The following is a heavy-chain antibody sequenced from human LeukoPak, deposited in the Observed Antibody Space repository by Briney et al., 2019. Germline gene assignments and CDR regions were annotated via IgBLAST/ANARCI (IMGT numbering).Heavy chain of an antibody. CDR3: ARAVGDNWNDEGYDY. Sequence: GASVKVSCKASGYTFTGYYMHWVRQAPGQGLEWMGIINPSGGSTSYAQKFQGRVTMTRDTSTSTVYMELSSLRSEDTAVYYCARAVGDNWNDEGYDYWGQGTLVTVSS. CDR1: GYTFTGYY. J-gene: IGHJ4*02. V-gene: IGHV1-46*01. D-gene: IGHD1-20*01. CDR2: INPSGGST.